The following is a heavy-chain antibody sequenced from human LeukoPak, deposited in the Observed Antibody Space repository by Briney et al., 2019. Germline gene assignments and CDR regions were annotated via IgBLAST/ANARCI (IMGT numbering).Heavy chain of an antibody. D-gene: IGHD3-9*01. J-gene: IGHJ1*01. V-gene: IGHV4-39*07. Sequence: SETLSLTCTVSGGSISSNTYYWAWIREPPGKGLEWIGTSYYSGSTYYNTSLKSRVTISVHTSKTQFSLKLTSVTAADTAVYYCGRNAAYCIDCWGQGILVTVSS. CDR3: GRNAAYCIDC. CDR2: SYYSGST. CDR1: GGSISSNTYY.